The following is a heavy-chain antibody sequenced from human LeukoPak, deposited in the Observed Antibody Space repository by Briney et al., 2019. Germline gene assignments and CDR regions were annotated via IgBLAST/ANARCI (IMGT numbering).Heavy chain of an antibody. CDR1: GGSISSSSYY. D-gene: IGHD2-2*01. CDR2: IYYSGST. CDR3: ARARAVPATLTLWFDP. J-gene: IGHJ5*02. V-gene: IGHV4-39*07. Sequence: PSETLSLTCAVSGGSISSSSYYWGWIRQPPGKGLEWIGSIYYSGSTYSNPSLKSRVAISVDTSKNQFSLKLSSVTAADTAVYYCARARAVPATLTLWFDPWGQGTLVTVSS.